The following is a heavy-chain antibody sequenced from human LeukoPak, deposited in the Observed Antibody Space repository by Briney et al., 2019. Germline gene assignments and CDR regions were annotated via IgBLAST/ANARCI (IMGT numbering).Heavy chain of an antibody. CDR2: ITSSRTYM. CDR3: AKARYDSSGYYGLDF. D-gene: IGHD3-22*01. Sequence: PGGSLRLSCAASGFTFSSYSMQWVRQAPGKGLEWVSSITSSRTYMYYADSVKGRFTISRDNAKNSLFLQMNSPRAEDTAVYYCAKARYDSSGYYGLDFWGQGTLVAVSS. CDR1: GFTFSSYS. V-gene: IGHV3-21*01. J-gene: IGHJ4*02.